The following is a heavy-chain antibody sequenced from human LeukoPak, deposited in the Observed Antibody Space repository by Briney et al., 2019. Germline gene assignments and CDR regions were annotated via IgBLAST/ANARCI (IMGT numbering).Heavy chain of an antibody. CDR1: GFTFSSYE. J-gene: IGHJ4*02. D-gene: IGHD3-10*01. V-gene: IGHV3-48*03. CDR3: ARLLLWFGEFNY. Sequence: SGGSLRLSCAASGFTFSSYEMNWVRQAPGKGLEWVSYISSSGSTIYYADSVKGRFTISRDNAKNSLYLQMNSLRAEDTAVYYCARLLLWFGEFNYWGQGTLVTVSS. CDR2: ISSSGSTI.